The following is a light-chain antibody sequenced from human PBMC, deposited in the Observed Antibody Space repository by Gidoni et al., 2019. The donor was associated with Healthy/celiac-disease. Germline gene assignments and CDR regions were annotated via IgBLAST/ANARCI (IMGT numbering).Light chain of an antibody. CDR1: QSISSY. CDR3: QQSYSTPWT. J-gene: IGKJ1*01. Sequence: DIQITHSPSSLSASVGDRVTITCRASQSISSYLNWYQQKPGKAPKLLIYAASSLQSGVTSRFSGSGSGTDFTLTISSLQPEDFATYYCQQSYSTPWTFXQXTKVEIK. V-gene: IGKV1-39*01. CDR2: AAS.